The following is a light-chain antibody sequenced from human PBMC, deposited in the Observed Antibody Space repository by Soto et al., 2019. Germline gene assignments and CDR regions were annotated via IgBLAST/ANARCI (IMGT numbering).Light chain of an antibody. J-gene: IGKJ1*01. Sequence: DIPMTQSPPPLHASVGDRDTIPCRASQCHSTYVHWYQQKPGKAPKLLIYAASSLQSGVPSRFSGSGSETDFTLTISSLQPEDFATYSCQQSYSTTWAVGQGTKVDIK. V-gene: IGKV1-39*01. CDR2: AAS. CDR3: QQSYSTTWA. CDR1: QCHSTY.